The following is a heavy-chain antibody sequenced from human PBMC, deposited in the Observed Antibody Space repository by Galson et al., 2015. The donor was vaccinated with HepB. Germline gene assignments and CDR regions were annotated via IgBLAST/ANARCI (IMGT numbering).Heavy chain of an antibody. CDR2: IGGSGSTI. J-gene: IGHJ4*02. D-gene: IGHD3-16*01. V-gene: IGHV3-48*02. Sequence: SLRLSCAASGFTFRSHSMNWVRQAPGKGLEWVSFIGGSGSTIYYADSVKGRFTISRDNAKDSLNLQMNSLRDEDTAVYYCARDWGSGLSYFDYWGQGTLVTVSS. CDR1: GFTFRSHS. CDR3: ARDWGSGLSYFDY.